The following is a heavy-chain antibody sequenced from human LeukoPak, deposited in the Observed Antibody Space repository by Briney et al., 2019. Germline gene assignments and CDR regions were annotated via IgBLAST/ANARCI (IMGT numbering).Heavy chain of an antibody. CDR1: GYTFTGYY. J-gene: IGHJ6*02. D-gene: IGHD2-2*01. CDR3: ARERIVVVPAAKGYYYYGMDV. Sequence: GASVKVSCKASGYTFTGYYMHWVRQAPGQGLEWMGWINPNSGGTNYAQKFQGWVTMTRDTSISTAYMELSRLRSDDTAVYYCARERIVVVPAAKGYYYYGMDVWGQGTTVTVSS. V-gene: IGHV1-2*04. CDR2: INPNSGGT.